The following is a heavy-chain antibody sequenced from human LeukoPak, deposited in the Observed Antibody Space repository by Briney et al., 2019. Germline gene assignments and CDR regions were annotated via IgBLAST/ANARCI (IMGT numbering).Heavy chain of an antibody. J-gene: IGHJ5*02. Sequence: SETLSLTCTVSGGSISSHYWSWIRQPPGKGLEWIGYIYYSGSTNYNPSLKSRVTISVDTSKNQFSLKLSSVTAADTAVYYCARDVMFWEGNWFDPWGQGTLVTVSS. D-gene: IGHD3-10*02. CDR1: GGSISSHY. V-gene: IGHV4-59*11. CDR3: ARDVMFWEGNWFDP. CDR2: IYYSGST.